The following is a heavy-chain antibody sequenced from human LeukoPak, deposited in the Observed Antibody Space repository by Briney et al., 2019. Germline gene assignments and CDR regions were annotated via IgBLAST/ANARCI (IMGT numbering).Heavy chain of an antibody. D-gene: IGHD2-2*01. V-gene: IGHV1-2*02. CDR2: SNHNSGGT. CDR1: GYTLTGYY. Sequence: ASVKVSCKAAGYTLTGYYMHWVRQAPGQGLEWMGWSNHNSGGTSYAQKFQGRVTMTRDTSISTAYMELSRLRSDDTAVYYCARGRCSSRSCYLFDYWGQGTLVTVSS. CDR3: ARGRCSSRSCYLFDY. J-gene: IGHJ4*02.